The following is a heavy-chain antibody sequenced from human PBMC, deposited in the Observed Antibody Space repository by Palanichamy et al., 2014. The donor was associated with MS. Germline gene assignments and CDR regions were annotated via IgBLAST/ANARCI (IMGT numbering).Heavy chain of an antibody. CDR2: ISAYNGNT. V-gene: IGHV1-18*04. CDR1: GYTFTSYS. D-gene: IGHD3-3*01. J-gene: IGHJ6*02. CDR3: ARDEVTMFVSGMDV. Sequence: QVRLVQSGAEVKTPGASVKVSCKASGYTFTSYSISWVRQAPGQGLEWMGWISAYNGNTNYAQKFQGRVTMTTDTSTSTAYMELRSLRSDDTAVYYCARDEVTMFVSGMDVWGQGTTVTVSS.